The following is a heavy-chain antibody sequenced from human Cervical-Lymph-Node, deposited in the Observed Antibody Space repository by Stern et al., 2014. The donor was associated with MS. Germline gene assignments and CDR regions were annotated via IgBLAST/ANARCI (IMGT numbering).Heavy chain of an antibody. V-gene: IGHV3-9*01. Sequence: QLVESGGGLVQPGRSLRLSCEASGLTFDDHAMFWVRQVPGKGLEWVSGITGNNGHLGYAESVKGRFTISRDNAKNSLYLDMNSLRTEDTAFYYCAAGIHGFHYDMAVWGPGTTVTVSS. CDR1: GLTFDDHA. J-gene: IGHJ6*02. CDR3: AAGIHGFHYDMAV. CDR2: ITGNNGHL. D-gene: IGHD5-24*01.